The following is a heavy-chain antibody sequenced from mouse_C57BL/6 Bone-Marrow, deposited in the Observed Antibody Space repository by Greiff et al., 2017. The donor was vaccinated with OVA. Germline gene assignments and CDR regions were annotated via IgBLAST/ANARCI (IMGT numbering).Heavy chain of an antibody. CDR1: GYTFTDYN. V-gene: IGHV1-18*01. CDR3: ARSHGNNWFAY. Sequence: VHVKQSGPELVKPGASVKIPCKASGYTFTDYNMDWVKQSHGKSLEWIGDINPNNGGTIYNQKFKGKATLTVDKSSSTAYMELRSLTSEDTAVYYCARSHGNNWFAYWGQGTLVTVSA. J-gene: IGHJ3*01. CDR2: INPNNGGT.